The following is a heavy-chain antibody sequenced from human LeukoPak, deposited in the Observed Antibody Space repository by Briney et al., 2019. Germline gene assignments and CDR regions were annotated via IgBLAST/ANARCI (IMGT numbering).Heavy chain of an antibody. CDR2: IYYSGST. CDR3: AKRDDSGGNLVDL. J-gene: IGHJ4*02. Sequence: SETLSLTCTVSGGSIRSGSHYWAWVRQPPGKGLEWIGSIYYSGSTYYNPSLENRVTISIDTSKNHFSLKLSSLSAADTSVYYCAKRDDSGGNLVDLWGQGTLVTVS. D-gene: IGHD3-22*01. V-gene: IGHV4-39*02. CDR1: GGSIRSGSHY.